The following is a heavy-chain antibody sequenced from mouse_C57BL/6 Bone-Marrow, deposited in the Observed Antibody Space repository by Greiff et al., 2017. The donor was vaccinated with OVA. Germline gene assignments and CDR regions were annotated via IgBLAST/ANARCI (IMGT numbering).Heavy chain of an antibody. CDR1: GYTFTSYW. CDR3: SRQLRPSDAMDY. D-gene: IGHD3-2*02. J-gene: IGHJ4*01. V-gene: IGHV1-7*01. CDR2: INPSSGYT. Sequence: VQLQQSGAELAKPGASVKLSCKASGYTFTSYWMHWVKQRPGQGLEWIGYINPSSGYTKYNQKFKDKATLTADKSSSTAYMQLSSLTSEDSAVYYCSRQLRPSDAMDYWGQGTSVTVSS.